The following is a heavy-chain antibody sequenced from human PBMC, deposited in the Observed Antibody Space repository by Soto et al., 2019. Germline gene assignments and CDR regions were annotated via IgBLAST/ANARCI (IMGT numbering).Heavy chain of an antibody. CDR2: IYYSGRP. Sequence: PGQGLEWIGYIYYSGRPTSNPSLKSRVTISVDTSKNQFSLNLTSVTAADTAVDYCARQEIKRKFVFFFFHAEDGIRAVRSVSAFLLNRSSDL. V-gene: IGHV4-59*08. D-gene: IGHD2-2*01. J-gene: IGHJ2*01. CDR3: ARQEIKRKFVFFFFHAEDGIRAVRSVSAFLLNRSSDL.